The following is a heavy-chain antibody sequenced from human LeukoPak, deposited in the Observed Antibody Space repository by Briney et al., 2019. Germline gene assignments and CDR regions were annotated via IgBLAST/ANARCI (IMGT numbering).Heavy chain of an antibody. D-gene: IGHD5-12*01. CDR1: GVIFSNAW. Sequence: GGSLRLSCEASGVIFSNAWISWVRQAPGKGLERVGRIKSKNNGGATDYPASVKGRFTISGDDSTNTLFLVMNSLTIEDTAVYYCTTQTSSGYHDYWGQGTLVTVS. V-gene: IGHV3-15*01. CDR3: TTQTSSGYHDY. J-gene: IGHJ4*02. CDR2: IKSKNNGGAT.